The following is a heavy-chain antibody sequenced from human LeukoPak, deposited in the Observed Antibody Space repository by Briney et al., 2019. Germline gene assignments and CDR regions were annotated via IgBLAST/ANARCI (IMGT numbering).Heavy chain of an antibody. D-gene: IGHD3-10*01. CDR2: ISSSSSYI. Sequence: GGSLRLSCAASGFTFSRYSMNWVRQAPGKGLEWVSSISSSSSYIYYADSVKGRFTISRDNAKNSLYLQMNSLRAEDTAVYYCARGVDGSGSYYRPDYWGQGTLVTVSS. J-gene: IGHJ4*02. CDR1: GFTFSRYS. CDR3: ARGVDGSGSYYRPDY. V-gene: IGHV3-21*01.